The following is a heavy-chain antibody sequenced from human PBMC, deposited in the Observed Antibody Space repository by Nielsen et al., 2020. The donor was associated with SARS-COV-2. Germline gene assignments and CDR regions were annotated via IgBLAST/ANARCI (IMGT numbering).Heavy chain of an antibody. V-gene: IGHV4-4*07. D-gene: IGHD3-3*01. CDR1: GGSISSYY. CDR3: ARLMGTDFWSGSDYYYGMDV. CDR2: IYTSGST. Sequence: SETLSLTCTVSGGSISSYYWSWIRQPAGKGLEWIGRIYTSGSTNYNPSLKSRVTMSVDTSKNQFSLKLSSVTAADTAVYYCARLMGTDFWSGSDYYYGMDVWGQGTTVTVSS. J-gene: IGHJ6*02.